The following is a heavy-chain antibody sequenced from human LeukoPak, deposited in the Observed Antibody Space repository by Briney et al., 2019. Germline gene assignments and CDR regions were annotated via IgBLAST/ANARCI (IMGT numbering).Heavy chain of an antibody. D-gene: IGHD6-19*01. CDR2: ISAYNGNT. V-gene: IGHV1-18*01. CDR1: GYTFTSYG. J-gene: IGHJ4*02. Sequence: ASVKVSCKASGYTFTSYGISWVRQAPRHGLECMGWISAYNGNTDYAQKLQGRVTMTTDTSTSTAYMELRSLRSDDTAVYYCARPRYVSGWPPDFDYWGQGTLVTVSS. CDR3: ARPRYVSGWPPDFDY.